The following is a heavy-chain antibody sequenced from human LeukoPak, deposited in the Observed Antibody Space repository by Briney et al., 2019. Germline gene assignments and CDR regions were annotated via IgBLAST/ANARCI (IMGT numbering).Heavy chain of an antibody. J-gene: IGHJ6*03. V-gene: IGHV4-59*01. CDR3: ARAYDSRRRGYNYYYMDD. D-gene: IGHD3-22*01. Sequence: SETLSLTCTVSGGSISNYYWTWIRQPPGKGLEWIGCVHYSGSTNHNPSLKSRVSMSVDTSKNQFSLKLSSVTAADTAIYYRARAYDSRRRGYNYYYMDDWGKGTTVTVSS. CDR1: GGSISNYY. CDR2: VHYSGST.